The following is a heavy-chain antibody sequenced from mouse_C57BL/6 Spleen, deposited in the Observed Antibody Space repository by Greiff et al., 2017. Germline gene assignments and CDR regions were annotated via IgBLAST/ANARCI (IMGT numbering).Heavy chain of an antibody. CDR2: INPYNGDT. V-gene: IGHV1-20*01. CDR1: GYSFTGYF. J-gene: IGHJ3*01. Sequence: VQLKQSGPELVKPGDSVKISCKASGYSFTGYFMNWVMQSHGKSLEWIGRINPYNGDTFYNQKFKGKATLTVDKSSSTAHMELRSLTSEDSAVYYCASGEPFAYWGQGTLVTVSA. CDR3: ASGEPFAY.